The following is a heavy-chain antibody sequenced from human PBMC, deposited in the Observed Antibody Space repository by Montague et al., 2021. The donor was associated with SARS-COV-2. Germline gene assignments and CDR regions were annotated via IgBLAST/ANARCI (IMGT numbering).Heavy chain of an antibody. Sequence: SETLSPTCTVSGDSISSYYWSWIRQPPGKGLEWIGYLYNSGSTKYNPSLKSRVTISVDTSKNQSSLKLSSVTAADTAVYYCARHIEKEGTYYYYYGMDVWGQGTTVTVSS. CDR2: LYNSGST. CDR1: GDSISSYY. J-gene: IGHJ6*02. D-gene: IGHD2-15*01. CDR3: ARHIEKEGTYYYYYGMDV. V-gene: IGHV4-59*08.